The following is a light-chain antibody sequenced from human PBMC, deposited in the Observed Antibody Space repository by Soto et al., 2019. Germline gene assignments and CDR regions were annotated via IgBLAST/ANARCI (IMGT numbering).Light chain of an antibody. CDR3: QQYNSYSGYT. CDR1: QSW. J-gene: IGKJ2*01. CDR2: KAS. V-gene: IGKV1-5*03. Sequence: DIQMTQSPSTLSASVGDRVTITCRASQSWLAWYQQKPGKAPKLLIYKASSLESGVPSRFSGSGSGTEFTLTISSLQPDDFATYYCQQYNSYSGYTFGQGTKLEIK.